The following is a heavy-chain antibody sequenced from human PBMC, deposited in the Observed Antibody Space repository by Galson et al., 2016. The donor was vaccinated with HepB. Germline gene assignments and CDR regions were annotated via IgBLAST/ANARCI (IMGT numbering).Heavy chain of an antibody. V-gene: IGHV3-33*01. CDR1: GFTFSSYG. CDR3: ARDLSSAGGLADY. CDR2: IWYDGSNK. J-gene: IGHJ4*02. D-gene: IGHD6-19*01. Sequence: SLRLSCATSGFTFSSYGMHWVRQAPGKGLEWVAHIWYDGSNKYYANSVKGRFTVSRDNSKNTLSLQVNSLRAEDTAVYYCARDLSSAGGLADYWGQGTLVTVSS.